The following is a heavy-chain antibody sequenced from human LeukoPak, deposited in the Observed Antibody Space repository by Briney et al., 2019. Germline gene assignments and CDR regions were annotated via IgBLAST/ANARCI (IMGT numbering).Heavy chain of an antibody. V-gene: IGHV4-31*03. J-gene: IGHJ4*02. D-gene: IGHD2-15*01. CDR2: IYYSGST. Sequence: SQTLSLTCTVSGGSISSGGYYWSWIRQHPGKGLEWIGYIYYSGSTYYNPSLKSRVTISVDTSKHQSSLKLSSVTAADTAMYYCARQGPLGCSGGSCYSDYWGQGTLVTVSS. CDR3: ARQGPLGCSGGSCYSDY. CDR1: GGSISSGGYY.